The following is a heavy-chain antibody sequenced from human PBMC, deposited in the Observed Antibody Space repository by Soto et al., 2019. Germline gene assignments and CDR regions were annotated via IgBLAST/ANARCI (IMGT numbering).Heavy chain of an antibody. CDR3: ARGTYSTGWYLDX. J-gene: IGHJ4*02. CDR1: GYTFTSYG. V-gene: IGHV1-18*01. D-gene: IGHD6-19*01. CDR2: ISAYNGNT. Sequence: ASVKVSCKASGYTFTSYGISWVRQAPGQGLEWMGSISAYNGNTNYAQKIQGRVTMTTETSTSTAYMELRSLRSDDTAVYYCARGTYSTGWYLDXWGQGTMVTVSX.